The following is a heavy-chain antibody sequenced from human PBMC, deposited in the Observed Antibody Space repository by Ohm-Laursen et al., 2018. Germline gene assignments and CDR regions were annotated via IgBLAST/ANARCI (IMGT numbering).Heavy chain of an antibody. Sequence: SLRLSCAASGFTVSSNYMSWVRQAPGKGLEWVSIIYSGGTTYYADSVKGRFTISRDNAKNSLYLQMNSLRAEDTAVYYCARGTTIHHRYGMDVWGQGTTVTVSS. D-gene: IGHD1-1*01. CDR1: GFTVSSNY. CDR2: IYSGGTT. CDR3: ARGTTIHHRYGMDV. V-gene: IGHV3-53*01. J-gene: IGHJ6*02.